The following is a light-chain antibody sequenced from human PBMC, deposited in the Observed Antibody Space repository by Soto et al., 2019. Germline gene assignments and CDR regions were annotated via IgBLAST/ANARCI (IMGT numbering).Light chain of an antibody. CDR2: DNS. Sequence: SYELTQPPSVSVAPGQTATISCGEINIDSRTVHWYQQKPGQAPLLVVYDNSFRPSGIPNRFSGSNSGNTATLTISRVEAGDEADYYCQVWDNVDDHIYVFGTGTKLTVL. J-gene: IGLJ1*01. CDR1: NIDSRT. V-gene: IGLV3-21*02. CDR3: QVWDNVDDHIYV.